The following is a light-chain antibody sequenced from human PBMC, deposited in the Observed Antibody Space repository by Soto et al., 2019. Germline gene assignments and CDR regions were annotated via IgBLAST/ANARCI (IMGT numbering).Light chain of an antibody. CDR3: QSYDISLSGWV. V-gene: IGLV1-40*01. CDR2: GNS. J-gene: IGLJ3*02. CDR1: SSNIGAGYD. Sequence: QSVLTQPPSVSGAPGQRVTISCTGSSSNIGAGYDVHWYQQLPGTAPKHLIYGNSNRPSGVPDRFSGSKSGTSASLAITGLQAEDEADYYCQSYDISLSGWVFGGGTKLTVL.